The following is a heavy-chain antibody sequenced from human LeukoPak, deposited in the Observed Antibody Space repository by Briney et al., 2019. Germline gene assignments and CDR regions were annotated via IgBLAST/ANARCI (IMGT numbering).Heavy chain of an antibody. Sequence: GGSLRLSCAASEFTFSSYGMHWVRQAPGKGLEWLAVIWYDGSHDNYADSVKGRFTISRDNSKNTLYLQMNSLRAEDTAVYYCARFYQEQYGMDVWGQGTTVTVSS. CDR1: EFTFSSYG. CDR2: IWYDGSHD. J-gene: IGHJ6*02. CDR3: ARFYQEQYGMDV. V-gene: IGHV3-33*01. D-gene: IGHD2-2*01.